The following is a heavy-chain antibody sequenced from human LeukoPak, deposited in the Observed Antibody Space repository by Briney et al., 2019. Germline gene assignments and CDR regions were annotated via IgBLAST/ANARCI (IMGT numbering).Heavy chain of an antibody. CDR3: ARDHDTAMVSYYFDY. J-gene: IGHJ4*02. Sequence: GGSLRLSCAASGFTFSSYGMHWVRQAPGKGLEWVAFIRYDGSNKYYADSVKGRFTISRDNSKNTLYLQMNSLRAEDTAVYYCARDHDTAMVSYYFDYWGQGTLVTVSS. CDR1: GFTFSSYG. D-gene: IGHD5-18*01. V-gene: IGHV3-30*02. CDR2: IRYDGSNK.